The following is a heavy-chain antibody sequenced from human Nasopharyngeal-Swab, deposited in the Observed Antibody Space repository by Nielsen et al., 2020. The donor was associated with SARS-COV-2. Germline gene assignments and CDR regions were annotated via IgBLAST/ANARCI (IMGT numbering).Heavy chain of an antibody. Sequence: WIRQPPGKGLEWVAVISYDGSNKYYADSVKGRFTISRDNSKNTLYLQMNSLRAEDTAVYYWAKDGSSTSSGIKIDYWGQGTLVTVSS. CDR3: AKDGSSTSSGIKIDY. CDR2: ISYDGSNK. J-gene: IGHJ4*02. V-gene: IGHV3-30*18. D-gene: IGHD2-2*01.